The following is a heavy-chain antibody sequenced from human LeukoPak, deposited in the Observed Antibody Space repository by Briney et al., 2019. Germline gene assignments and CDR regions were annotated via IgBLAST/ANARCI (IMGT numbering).Heavy chain of an antibody. CDR2: ISAYNGNT. D-gene: IGHD3-22*01. Sequence: GASVNVSCKASGYTFTSYGISWVRQAPGQGLEWMGWISAYNGNTNYAQTLQGRVTMTTDTSTSTAYMELRSLRSDDTAVYYCARRIVGYYGKPLDYWGQGTLVTVSS. CDR3: ARRIVGYYGKPLDY. V-gene: IGHV1-18*01. J-gene: IGHJ4*02. CDR1: GYTFTSYG.